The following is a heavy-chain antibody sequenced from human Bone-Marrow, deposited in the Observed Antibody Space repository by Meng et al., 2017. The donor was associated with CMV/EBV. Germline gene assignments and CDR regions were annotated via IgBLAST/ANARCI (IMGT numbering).Heavy chain of an antibody. CDR1: GFTFSNSD. V-gene: IGHV3-19*01. J-gene: IGHJ6*02. CDR2: VSWNGSRT. D-gene: IGHD2-2*01. Sequence: GGSLRLSCAASGFTFSNSDMNWVRQAPGKGLEWVSGVSWNGSRTHYADSVKGRFIISRDNSRNFLYQQMNSLRPEDMAVYYCVICCSSTSCQLTYYYAMDVWGQGTTVTVSS. CDR3: VICCSSTSCQLTYYYAMDV.